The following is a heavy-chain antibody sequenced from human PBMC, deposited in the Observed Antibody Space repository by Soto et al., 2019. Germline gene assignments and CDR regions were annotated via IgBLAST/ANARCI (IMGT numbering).Heavy chain of an antibody. CDR1: GFSLSNARMG. J-gene: IGHJ6*02. D-gene: IGHD2-8*01. CDR3: ARIWEGYCTNGVCPYYYGMDV. Sequence: QVTLKESGPVLVKPTETLTLTCTVSGFSLSNARMGVSWIRQPPGKALEWLAHIFSNDEKSYSTSLKSRLTISKDTSKSQVVLTMTNMDPVDTATYYCARIWEGYCTNGVCPYYYGMDVWGQGTTVTVSS. V-gene: IGHV2-26*01. CDR2: IFSNDEK.